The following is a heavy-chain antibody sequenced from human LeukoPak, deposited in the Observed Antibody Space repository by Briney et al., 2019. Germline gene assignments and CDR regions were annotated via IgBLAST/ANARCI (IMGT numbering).Heavy chain of an antibody. J-gene: IGHJ3*02. Sequence: GGSLRLSCSASGFTFSTYAMHWVRQAPGKGLEWVAVISYDGSNKYYADSVKGRFTISRDNSKNTLYLQMNSLRAEDTAVYYCARDVNDAFDIWGQGTMVTVSS. V-gene: IGHV3-30-3*01. D-gene: IGHD2/OR15-2a*01. CDR2: ISYDGSNK. CDR3: ARDVNDAFDI. CDR1: GFTFSTYA.